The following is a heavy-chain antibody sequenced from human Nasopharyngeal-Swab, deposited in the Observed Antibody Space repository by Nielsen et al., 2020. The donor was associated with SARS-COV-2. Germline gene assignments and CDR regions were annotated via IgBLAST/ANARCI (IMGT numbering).Heavy chain of an antibody. V-gene: IGHV1-24*01. CDR2: FDPEDGET. CDR3: ATGGPITGTINWFDP. D-gene: IGHD1-7*01. J-gene: IGHJ5*02. Sequence: ASVKVSCKVSGYTLTELSMHWVRQAPGKGLEWMGGFDPEDGETIYAQKFQGRATMTEDTSTDTAYMELSSLRSEDTAVYYCATGGPITGTINWFDPWGQGTLVTVSS. CDR1: GYTLTELS.